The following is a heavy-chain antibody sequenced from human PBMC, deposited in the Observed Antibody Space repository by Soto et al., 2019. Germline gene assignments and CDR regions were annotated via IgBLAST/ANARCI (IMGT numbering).Heavy chain of an antibody. V-gene: IGHV3-23*01. J-gene: IGHJ6*02. Sequence: EVQLLESGGGLVQPGGSLRLSCAASGFTFSSFALNWVRQAPGKGLEWVSIIRGSADRTFYADTVKGRFTISRDNYKNMVYLQINSLKAEDTAVYYCTKTRGAMIYAITVYGLDVWGQGTTVTVSS. D-gene: IGHD2-8*01. CDR1: GFTFSSFA. CDR2: IRGSADRT. CDR3: TKTRGAMIYAITVYGLDV.